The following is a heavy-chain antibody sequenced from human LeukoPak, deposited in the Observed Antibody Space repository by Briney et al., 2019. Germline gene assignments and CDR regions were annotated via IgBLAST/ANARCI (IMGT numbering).Heavy chain of an antibody. V-gene: IGHV4-39*01. CDR2: IYYSGST. Sequence: PSETLSLTCTVSGGSISSSSYYWGWIRQPPGKGLEWIGSIYYSGSTHYNPSLKSRVTISVDTSKNQFSLKLSSVTAADTAVYYCARQGRQLVPFDYWGQGTLVTVSS. CDR3: ARQGRQLVPFDY. J-gene: IGHJ4*02. D-gene: IGHD6-13*01. CDR1: GGSISSSSYY.